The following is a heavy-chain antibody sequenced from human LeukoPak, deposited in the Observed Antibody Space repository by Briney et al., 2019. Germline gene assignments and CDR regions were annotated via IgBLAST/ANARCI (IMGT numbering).Heavy chain of an antibody. CDR2: INHSGST. CDR3: ARGAVYCSGGSCYYYYYYMDV. D-gene: IGHD2-15*01. V-gene: IGHV4-34*01. Sequence: PSETLSLTCAVYGGSFSGYYWSWIRQPPGKGLEWIGEINHSGSTNYTPSTKSRVTISVDTSKNQFSLKLSSVTAADTAVYYCARGAVYCSGGSCYYYYYYMDVGGKGTTVTVSS. CDR1: GGSFSGYY. J-gene: IGHJ6*03.